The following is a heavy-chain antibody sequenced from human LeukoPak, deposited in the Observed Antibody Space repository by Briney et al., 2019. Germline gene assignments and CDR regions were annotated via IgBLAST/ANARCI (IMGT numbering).Heavy chain of an antibody. Sequence: ASVKVSCKASGGTFSSYAISWVRQAPGQGLEWMGGIIPIFGTANYAQKFQGRVTITTDESTSTAYMELSSLRSEDTAVYYCARDSSGYCYGYFDYWGQGTLVTVSS. CDR2: IIPIFGTA. V-gene: IGHV1-69*05. CDR3: ARDSSGYCYGYFDY. J-gene: IGHJ4*02. D-gene: IGHD3-22*01. CDR1: GGTFSSYA.